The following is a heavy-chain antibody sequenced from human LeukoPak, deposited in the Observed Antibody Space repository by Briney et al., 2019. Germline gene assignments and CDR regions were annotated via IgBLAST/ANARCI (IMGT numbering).Heavy chain of an antibody. Sequence: SETLSLTCAVYGGSFSGYYWSWIRQPPGKGLEWIGYIYYSGSTNYNPSLKSRVTISVDTSKNQFSLMLSSVTAADTAVYYCARHSDDSSGYYYVDYYFDYWGQGTLVTVSS. V-gene: IGHV4-59*08. J-gene: IGHJ4*02. D-gene: IGHD3-22*01. CDR1: GGSFSGYY. CDR2: IYYSGST. CDR3: ARHSDDSSGYYYVDYYFDY.